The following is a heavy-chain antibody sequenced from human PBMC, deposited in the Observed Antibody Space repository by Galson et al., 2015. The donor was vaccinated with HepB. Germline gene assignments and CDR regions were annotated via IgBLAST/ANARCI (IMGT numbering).Heavy chain of an antibody. J-gene: IGHJ4*02. V-gene: IGHV5-51*01. CDR3: ARQPNSFDSFYFDF. D-gene: IGHD3-22*01. CDR1: GYTFTSHW. CDR2: IYPGDSHT. Sequence: QSGAEVKKPGESLKLSCKGSGYTFTSHWIGWVRQMPGKGLEWMGIIYPGDSHTRYSPSFQGQVTISVDRSISTAYLQWSSLKASDTAMYYCARQPNSFDSFYFDFWGQGTLVTVSS.